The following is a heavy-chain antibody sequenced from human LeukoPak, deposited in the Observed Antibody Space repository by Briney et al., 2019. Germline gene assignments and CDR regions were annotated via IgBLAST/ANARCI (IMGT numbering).Heavy chain of an antibody. D-gene: IGHD1-26*01. Sequence: GESLKISCKGVGYSFASYWIGWVRQMPGKGLEWMGIIYPGDSETRYSPSFQGHVTISADKSISTAFLQWSSLKAPDTAMYYCARGRSYGGTFFDYWGQGTLVTVSS. CDR3: ARGRSYGGTFFDY. V-gene: IGHV5-51*01. CDR2: IYPGDSET. J-gene: IGHJ4*02. CDR1: GYSFASYW.